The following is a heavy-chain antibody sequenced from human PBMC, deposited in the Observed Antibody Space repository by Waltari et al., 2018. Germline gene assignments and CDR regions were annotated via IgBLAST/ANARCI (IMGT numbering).Heavy chain of an antibody. CDR1: GYTFTSYA. V-gene: IGHV1-3*01. CDR2: INAGNGNT. CDR3: AMSIAVAGSYYGMDV. D-gene: IGHD6-19*01. Sequence: QVQLVQSGAEVKKPGASVKVSCKASGYTFTSYAMHWLRQAPGHRLEWMGWINAGNGNTKYSQKFQGRVTITRDTSASTAYMELSSLRSEDTAVYYCAMSIAVAGSYYGMDVWGQGTTVTVSS. J-gene: IGHJ6*02.